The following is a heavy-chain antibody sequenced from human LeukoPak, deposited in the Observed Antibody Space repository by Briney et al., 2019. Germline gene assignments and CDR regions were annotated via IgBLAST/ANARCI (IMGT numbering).Heavy chain of an antibody. J-gene: IGHJ4*02. CDR3: ARRISSGWALEDY. Sequence: PGGSLRLSCAASGFTFSTYWMHWVRQAPGKGLEWVSRIDTDGSRTSYADSVRGRFTISRDNAKNTLYLQMNSLRDEDTAVYYCARRISSGWALEDYWGQGTLVTVSS. CDR2: IDTDGSRT. D-gene: IGHD6-19*01. V-gene: IGHV3-74*01. CDR1: GFTFSTYW.